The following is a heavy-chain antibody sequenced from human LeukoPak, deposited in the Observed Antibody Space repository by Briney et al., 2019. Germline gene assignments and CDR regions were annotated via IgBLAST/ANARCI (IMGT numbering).Heavy chain of an antibody. D-gene: IGHD4-17*01. CDR1: GFTFDDYA. Sequence: GGSLRLSCAASGFTFDDYAMHWVRQAPGKGLEWVSLISGDGSATYYADSVKGRFTISRDNSKNSLYVQMNSLRTEDTALYYCAKDWAVTPRRGDAFDIWGQGTMVTVSS. J-gene: IGHJ3*02. CDR3: AKDWAVTPRRGDAFDI. CDR2: ISGDGSAT. V-gene: IGHV3-43*02.